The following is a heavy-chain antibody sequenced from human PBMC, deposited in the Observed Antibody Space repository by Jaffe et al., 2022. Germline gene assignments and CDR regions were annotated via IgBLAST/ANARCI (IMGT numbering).Heavy chain of an antibody. J-gene: IGHJ4*02. D-gene: IGHD1-1*01. CDR3: AKSSVHWNDVKLDY. Sequence: QVQLVESGGGVVQPGRSLRLSCAASGFTFSSYGMHWVRQAPGKGLEWVAVISYDGSNKYYADSVKGRFTISRDNSKNTLYLQMNSLRAEDTAVYYCAKSSVHWNDVKLDYWGQGTLVTVSS. V-gene: IGHV3-30*18. CDR1: GFTFSSYG. CDR2: ISYDGSNK.